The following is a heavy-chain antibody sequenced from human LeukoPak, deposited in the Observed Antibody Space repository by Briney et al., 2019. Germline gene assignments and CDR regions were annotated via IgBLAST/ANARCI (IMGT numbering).Heavy chain of an antibody. V-gene: IGHV4-39*07. D-gene: IGHD6-19*01. CDR2: IYYSGST. CDR1: GGSIGSSSYY. J-gene: IGHJ5*02. Sequence: SETLSLTCTVSGGSIGSSSYYWGWIRQPPGKGLEWIGSIYYSGSTYYNPSLKSRVTISVDTSKNQFSLKLSSVTAADTAVYYCARDLGIAVAGPLFDPWGQGTLVTVSS. CDR3: ARDLGIAVAGPLFDP.